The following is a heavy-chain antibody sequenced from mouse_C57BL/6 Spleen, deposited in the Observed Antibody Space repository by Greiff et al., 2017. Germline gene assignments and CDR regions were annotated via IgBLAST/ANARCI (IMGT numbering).Heavy chain of an antibody. Sequence: LMESGPELVKPGASVKISCKASGYTFTDYYIHWVKQRPGQGLEWIGWIYPGSGNTKYNEKFKGKATLTVNTSSSTAYKQLSTLSSEDSAVYFCARALSYYGSSYGYAMDYWGQGTSVTVSS. J-gene: IGHJ4*01. V-gene: IGHV1-84*01. D-gene: IGHD1-1*01. CDR1: GYTFTDYY. CDR2: IYPGSGNT. CDR3: ARALSYYGSSYGYAMDY.